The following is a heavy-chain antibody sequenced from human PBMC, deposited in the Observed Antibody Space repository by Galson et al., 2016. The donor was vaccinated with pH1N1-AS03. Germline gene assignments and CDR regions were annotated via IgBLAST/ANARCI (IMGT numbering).Heavy chain of an antibody. J-gene: IGHJ4*02. CDR2: LNTGTGDT. CDR3: AKVGIEIRSGWYGRFDF. Sequence: SVKVSCKASGYSFISYAIHWVRQAPGQRPEWMGWLNTGTGDTIYSQKFQDRVTITRDTSASTAYMELSRLRSEDTAVYYCAKVGIEIRSGWYGRFDFWGQGTLVTVSS. CDR1: GYSFISYA. V-gene: IGHV1-3*04. D-gene: IGHD6-19*01.